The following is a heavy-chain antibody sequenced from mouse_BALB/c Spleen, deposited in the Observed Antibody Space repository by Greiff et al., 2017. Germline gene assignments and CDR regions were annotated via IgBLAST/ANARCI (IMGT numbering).Heavy chain of an antibody. CDR3: AYWEAY. CDR1: GFTFSSFG. V-gene: IGHV5-17*02. D-gene: IGHD4-1*01. Sequence: EVQLVESGGGLVQPGGSRKLSCAASGFTFSSFGMHWVRQAPEKGLEWVAYISSGSSTIYYADTVKGRNTITRDNPKNTLFLQMTSLRSEDTAMYYCAYWEAYWGQGTLVTVSA. CDR2: ISSGSSTI. J-gene: IGHJ3*01.